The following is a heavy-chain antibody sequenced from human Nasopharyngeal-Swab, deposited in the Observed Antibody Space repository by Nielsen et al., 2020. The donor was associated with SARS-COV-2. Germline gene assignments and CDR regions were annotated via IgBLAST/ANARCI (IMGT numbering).Heavy chain of an antibody. CDR1: GYTFTTYN. Sequence: ASVQVSCKASGYTFTTYNMHWVRQAPGQGLEWMGIINPSGGSTTYAQKFQGRVTMTRDTSTSIVYMELSSLRSEDTAVYYCARDRYYDILTDGFYYYYGMDVWGQGTTVTVSS. D-gene: IGHD3-9*01. J-gene: IGHJ6*02. CDR2: INPSGGST. V-gene: IGHV1-46*01. CDR3: ARDRYYDILTDGFYYYYGMDV.